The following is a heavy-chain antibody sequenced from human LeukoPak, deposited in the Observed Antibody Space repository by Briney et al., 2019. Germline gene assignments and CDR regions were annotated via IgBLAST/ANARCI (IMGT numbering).Heavy chain of an antibody. V-gene: IGHV4-38-2*02. CDR1: GYSISSGYY. D-gene: IGHD2-15*01. Sequence: NRSETLSLTCTVSGYSISSGYYWGWIRQPPGKGLEWIGSIYHSGSTYYNPSLKSRVTISVDTSKNQFSLKLSSVTAADTAVYYCARTPNCSGGSCYYYYYMDVWGKGTTVTISS. CDR2: IYHSGST. CDR3: ARTPNCSGGSCYYYYYMDV. J-gene: IGHJ6*03.